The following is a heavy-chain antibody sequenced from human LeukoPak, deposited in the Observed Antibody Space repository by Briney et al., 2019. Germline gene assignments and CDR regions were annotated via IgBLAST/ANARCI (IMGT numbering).Heavy chain of an antibody. V-gene: IGHV4-39*01. Sequence: SETLSLTCTVSGGSISSSSYYWGWIRQPPGKGLEWIGSIYYSGSTYYNPSLKSRVTISVDTSKNQFSLKLSSVTAADTAVYYCARGTLAYYYDSSGYPTPRLYYFDYWGQGTLVTVSS. D-gene: IGHD3-22*01. CDR1: GGSISSSSYY. CDR2: IYYSGST. J-gene: IGHJ4*02. CDR3: ARGTLAYYYDSSGYPTPRLYYFDY.